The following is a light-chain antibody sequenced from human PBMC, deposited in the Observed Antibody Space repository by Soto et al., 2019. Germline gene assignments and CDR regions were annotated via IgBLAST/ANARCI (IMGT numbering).Light chain of an antibody. Sequence: QSALTQPASVSGSPGQSIIISCTGTSSDADAYNYVSWYQHHPGKAPKLRIYDVSNRPSGISNRFSGSKSGNTASLTISGLQPEDEADYFCSSYTSSTILFGGGTKLTVL. CDR1: SSDADAYNY. V-gene: IGLV2-14*03. CDR3: SSYTSSTIL. CDR2: DVS. J-gene: IGLJ2*01.